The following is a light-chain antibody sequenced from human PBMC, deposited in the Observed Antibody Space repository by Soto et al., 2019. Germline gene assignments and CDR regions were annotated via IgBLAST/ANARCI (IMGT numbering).Light chain of an antibody. CDR2: TTN. CDR3: AAWDDSLNSVV. CDR1: WTNIGKNS. V-gene: IGLV1-44*01. J-gene: IGLJ2*01. Sequence: QPVLTQPPSVSGTPGQTVIISCSGSWTNIGKNSLNWFQQFPGTAPNLLISTTNHRPSGIRGRFSGSKSGTSASLTISGLQSDDEADYYCAAWDDSLNSVVFGGGTKVTVL.